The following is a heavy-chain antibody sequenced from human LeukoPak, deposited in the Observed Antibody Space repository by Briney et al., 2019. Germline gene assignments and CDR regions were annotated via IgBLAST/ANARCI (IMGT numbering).Heavy chain of an antibody. CDR2: ISSSGSTI. CDR1: GFTFSDYY. V-gene: IGHV3-11*01. J-gene: IGHJ6*03. CDR3: ARAELGYCSSTSCYTSDYYYYYMDV. Sequence: GGSLRLSCAASGFTFSDYYMSWIRQAPGKGLEWVSYISSSGSTIYYADSVKGRFTISRDNAKNSLYLQMNSLRAEDTAVYYCARAELGYCSSTSCYTSDYYYYYMDVWGKGTTVTVSS. D-gene: IGHD2-2*02.